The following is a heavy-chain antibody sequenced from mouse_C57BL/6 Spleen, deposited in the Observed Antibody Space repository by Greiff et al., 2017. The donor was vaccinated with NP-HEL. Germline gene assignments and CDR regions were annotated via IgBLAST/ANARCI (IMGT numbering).Heavy chain of an antibody. D-gene: IGHD4-1*01. CDR1: GFTFSSYA. Sequence: EVMLVESGGGLVKPGGSLKLSCAASGFTFSSYAMSWVRQTPEKRLEWVATISDGGSYTYYPDNVKGRFTISRDNAKNNLYLQMSHLKSEDTAMYYCARDSGVGRGFDDWGQGATLTVAS. J-gene: IGHJ2*01. CDR3: ARDSGVGRGFDD. V-gene: IGHV5-4*01. CDR2: ISDGGSYT.